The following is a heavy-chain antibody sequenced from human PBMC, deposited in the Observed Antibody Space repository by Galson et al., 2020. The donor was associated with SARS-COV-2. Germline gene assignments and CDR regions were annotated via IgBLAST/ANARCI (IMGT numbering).Heavy chain of an antibody. D-gene: IGHD1-26*01. CDR3: TRDVSGGAADI. J-gene: IGHJ3*02. V-gene: IGHV3-30*04. CDR1: GFTFTNYA. Sequence: GGSLRLSCAASGFTFTNYAMHWVRQAPGKGLEWLTVISHDGKIQAYADSVKGRFTISRDNSGNMVFLQIVSLRPDDTALYYCTRDVSGGAADIWGQGTMVTVSS. CDR2: ISHDGKIQ.